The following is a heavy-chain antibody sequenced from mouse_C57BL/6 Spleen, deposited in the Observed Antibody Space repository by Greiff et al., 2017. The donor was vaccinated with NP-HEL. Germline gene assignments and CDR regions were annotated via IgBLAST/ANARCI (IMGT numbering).Heavy chain of an antibody. CDR1: GFSLTSYG. V-gene: IGHV2-2*01. D-gene: IGHD2-5*01. CDR2: IWSGGST. J-gene: IGHJ4*01. Sequence: QVQLKESGPGLVQPSQSLSITCPVSGFSLTSYGVHWVRQSPGKGLEWLGVIWSGGSTDYNAAFISRLSISKDNSKSQVFFKMNSLQADDTAIYYCARNFLYSNYAMDYWGQGTSVTVSS. CDR3: ARNFLYSNYAMDY.